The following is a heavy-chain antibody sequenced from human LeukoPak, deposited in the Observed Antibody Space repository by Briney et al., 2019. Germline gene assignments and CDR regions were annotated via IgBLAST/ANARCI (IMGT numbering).Heavy chain of an antibody. D-gene: IGHD2-15*01. V-gene: IGHV1-8*01. Sequence: ASVKVSCNASGYTFTSYDINWVRQATGQGLEWMGWMSPNSGNTGYAQKFQGRVTMTRNTSISTAYMELSSLRSEDTAVYYCARRACSGGSCYSGDYMDVWGKGTTVTISS. CDR1: GYTFTSYD. CDR3: ARRACSGGSCYSGDYMDV. J-gene: IGHJ6*03. CDR2: MSPNSGNT.